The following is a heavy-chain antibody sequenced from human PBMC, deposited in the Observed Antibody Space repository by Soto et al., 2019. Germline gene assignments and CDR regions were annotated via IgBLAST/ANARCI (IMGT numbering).Heavy chain of an antibody. D-gene: IGHD2-15*01. V-gene: IGHV1-69*01. CDR1: GGTFSTSS. CDR3: ARDVVRSSGGDS. Sequence: QVQPVQSGAEVKEPGTSVKVSCKASGGTFSTSSFVWVRQGPGQGLEWMGGIIPIFSKTNVAQKFQGRVTFTADESTRTAYMELSSLRSEDTAIYYCARDVVRSSGGDSWGQGTLVTVSS. CDR2: IIPIFSKT. J-gene: IGHJ4*02.